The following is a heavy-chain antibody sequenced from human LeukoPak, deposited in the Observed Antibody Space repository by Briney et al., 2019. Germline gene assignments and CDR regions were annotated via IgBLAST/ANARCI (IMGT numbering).Heavy chain of an antibody. CDR3: AKDQRSPNHY. Sequence: GGSLRLSCAASGFSFSNHAMHWVRQAPGKGLEWVAVISNDGTRKYYADSVKGRFTFSRDNSKKALYLQMNNLRVEDTAVYYCAKDQRSPNHYWGQGTLVTVSS. CDR1: GFSFSNHA. V-gene: IGHV3-30-3*01. J-gene: IGHJ4*02. CDR2: ISNDGTRK. D-gene: IGHD1-1*01.